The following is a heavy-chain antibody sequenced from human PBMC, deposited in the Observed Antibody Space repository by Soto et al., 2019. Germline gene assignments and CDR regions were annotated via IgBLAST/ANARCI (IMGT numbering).Heavy chain of an antibody. V-gene: IGHV4-30-2*01. Sequence: QLQLQESGSGLVKPSQTLSLTCAVSGGSISSGGYSWSWIRQPPGKGLEWIAYIYHSVSTYYNPYLKSRVTMSAARSKKQFSLKLSSVTAAATAVYYCASGPPSGRWGQGTLVTVSS. J-gene: IGHJ4*02. CDR1: GGSISSGGYS. CDR3: ASGPPSGR. CDR2: IYHSVST.